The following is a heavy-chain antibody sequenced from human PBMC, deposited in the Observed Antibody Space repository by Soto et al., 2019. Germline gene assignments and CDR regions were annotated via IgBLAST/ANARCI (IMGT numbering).Heavy chain of an antibody. CDR3: ARDVTMAAERANDAFDI. J-gene: IGHJ3*02. Sequence: QVQLVQSGAEVKKPGSSVKVSCKASGGTFSSYAISWVRQAPGQGLEWMGGIIPIFGTANYAQKFQGRVTITADESTSTAYMELSSLRSEDTAVYYCARDVTMAAERANDAFDIWGQGTMVTVSS. CDR1: GGTFSSYA. V-gene: IGHV1-69*12. D-gene: IGHD3-10*01. CDR2: IIPIFGTA.